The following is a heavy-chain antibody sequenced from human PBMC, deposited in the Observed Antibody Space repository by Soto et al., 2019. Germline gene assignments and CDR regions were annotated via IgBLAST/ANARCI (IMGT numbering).Heavy chain of an antibody. D-gene: IGHD2-8*02. CDR2: IYSSGHT. J-gene: IGHJ4*02. CDR3: ARDSFNTGLYFDY. CDR1: GDSISSYY. Sequence: QVQLQESGPGLVKPSETLSLTCTVSGDSISSYYWNWIRQPPGKGLEWIGYIYSSGHTHYNPSLKSRVTMSLDTFKNQFSLILNSVTAADTAVYYCARDSFNTGLYFDYWGRGILVTVSS. V-gene: IGHV4-59*12.